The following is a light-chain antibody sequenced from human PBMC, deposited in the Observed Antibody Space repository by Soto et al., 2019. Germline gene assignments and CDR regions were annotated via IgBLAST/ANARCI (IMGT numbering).Light chain of an antibody. J-gene: IGKJ1*01. CDR2: WAS. CDR1: QSILFSSNSKNY. Sequence: DIVMTQSPDFLAVSLGERATINYRSSQSILFSSNSKNYLAWYQQKPGQSPKLLIYWASTRKSGVPDRFSGSGSGTDFTLTISSLQAEDVAVYYCQQYYWTPWTFGQGTKVEIK. CDR3: QQYYWTPWT. V-gene: IGKV4-1*01.